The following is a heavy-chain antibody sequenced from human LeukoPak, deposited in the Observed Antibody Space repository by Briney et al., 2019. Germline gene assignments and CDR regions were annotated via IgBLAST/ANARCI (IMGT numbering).Heavy chain of an antibody. CDR3: AIGNWNDEGFFDY. J-gene: IGHJ4*02. CDR1: GLTFSTYN. Sequence: KPGGSLRLSCAASGLTFSTYNMNWLRQAPGKGLEWVSSISDRSDYIYYADSLKGRFSISRDNANNSLYLLMNSLRAEDTAIYYCAIGNWNDEGFFDYWGQGILVTVSS. CDR2: ISDRSDYI. V-gene: IGHV3-21*01. D-gene: IGHD1-1*01.